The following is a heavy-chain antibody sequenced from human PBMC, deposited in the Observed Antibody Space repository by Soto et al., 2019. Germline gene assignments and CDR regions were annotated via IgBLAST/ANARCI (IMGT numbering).Heavy chain of an antibody. V-gene: IGHV3-30-3*01. CDR3: ARDKRDLRFLEWSYYFGY. CDR2: ISYDGSNK. Sequence: QVQLVESGGGVLQPGRSLRLSCAASGFTFSTYAMHWVRQAPGKGLEWVAVISYDGSNKYYADSVKGRFTISRDNSKNTLYLQMNSLRAEDTAVYYCARDKRDLRFLEWSYYFGYWGQGTLVTVSS. D-gene: IGHD3-3*01. CDR1: GFTFSTYA. J-gene: IGHJ4*02.